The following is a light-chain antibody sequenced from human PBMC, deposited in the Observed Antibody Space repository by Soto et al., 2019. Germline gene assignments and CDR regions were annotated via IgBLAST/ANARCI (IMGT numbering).Light chain of an antibody. CDR2: GAS. J-gene: IGKJ2*01. CDR3: QQYGFSPYT. Sequence: EIVLTQSPGTLSLSPGERATLSCRASQSVYRNYLAWYQQKPGQAPRLLIYGASTTASGIPDRFSGSGSGTDFTLTITSLEPDDFAVYYRQQYGFSPYTFGQGTKLAI. V-gene: IGKV3-20*01. CDR1: QSVYRNY.